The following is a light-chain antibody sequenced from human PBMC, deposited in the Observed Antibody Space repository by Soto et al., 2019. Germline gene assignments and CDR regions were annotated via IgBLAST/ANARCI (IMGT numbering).Light chain of an antibody. V-gene: IGLV2-23*02. Sequence: QSALTQSASVSGSPGQSITISCTGASSDVGSYNLVSWYQQHPGKAPKLMIHEVSERPSGVSNRFSASKSGNTASLTISGLQAEDEADYYCCSYAGSSTSLYVFGTGTKVTVL. CDR1: SSDVGSYNL. CDR2: EVS. J-gene: IGLJ1*01. CDR3: CSYAGSSTSLYV.